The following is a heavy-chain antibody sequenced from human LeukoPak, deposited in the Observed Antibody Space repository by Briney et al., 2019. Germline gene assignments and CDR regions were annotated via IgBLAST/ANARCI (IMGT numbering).Heavy chain of an antibody. CDR3: ARGGSVVPAAIRAFDI. J-gene: IGHJ3*02. CDR2: IYYSGST. D-gene: IGHD2-2*02. CDR1: GGSISSYY. Sequence: SETLSLTCTVSGGSISSYYWSWIRQPPGKGLEWIGYIYYSGSTNYNPSLKSRVTISVDTSKNQFSLKPSSVTAADTAVYYCARGGSVVPAAIRAFDIWGQGTMVTVSS. V-gene: IGHV4-59*01.